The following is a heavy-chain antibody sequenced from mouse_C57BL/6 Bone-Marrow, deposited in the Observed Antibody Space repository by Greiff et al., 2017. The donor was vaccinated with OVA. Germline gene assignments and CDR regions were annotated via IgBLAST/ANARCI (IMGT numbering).Heavy chain of an antibody. CDR2: IYPGDGDT. J-gene: IGHJ2*01. V-gene: IGHV1-82*01. CDR1: GYAFSSSW. CDR3: ARGNCYGSSPFDY. D-gene: IGHD1-1*01. Sequence: QVQLQQSGPELVKPGASVKISCTASGYAFSSSWMNWVKQRPGKGLEWIGRIYPGDGDTNYNGKFKGKATLTADKSSSTAYMQLSRLTSEDSAVYFCARGNCYGSSPFDYWGQGTTLTVSS.